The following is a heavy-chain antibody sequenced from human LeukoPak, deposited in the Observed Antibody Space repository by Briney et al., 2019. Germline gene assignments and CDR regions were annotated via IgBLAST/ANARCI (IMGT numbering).Heavy chain of an antibody. Sequence: GESLKISCKGSGYSFTSYWIGWVRQMPGKGLEWMGIIYAGDSDTRYSPSFQGQVTISADKSISTAYLQWSSLKAPDTAIYYCASPTGVYYDSSGYNDPFDIWGQGTMVTVSS. D-gene: IGHD3-22*01. V-gene: IGHV5-51*01. J-gene: IGHJ3*02. CDR1: GYSFTSYW. CDR2: IYAGDSDT. CDR3: ASPTGVYYDSSGYNDPFDI.